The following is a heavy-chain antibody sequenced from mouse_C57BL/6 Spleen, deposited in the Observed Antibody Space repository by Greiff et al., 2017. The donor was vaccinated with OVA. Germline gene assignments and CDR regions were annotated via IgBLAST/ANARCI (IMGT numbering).Heavy chain of an antibody. D-gene: IGHD2-5*01. V-gene: IGHV3-6*01. CDR1: GYSITSGYY. J-gene: IGHJ4*01. CDR3: ARDGDSNGAMDY. CDR2: ISYDGSN. Sequence: EVQRVESGPGLVKPSQSLSLTCSVTGYSITSGYYWNWIRQFPGNKLEWMGYISYDGSNNYNPSLKNRISITRDTSKNQFFLKLNSVTTEDTATYYCARDGDSNGAMDYWGQGTSVTVSS.